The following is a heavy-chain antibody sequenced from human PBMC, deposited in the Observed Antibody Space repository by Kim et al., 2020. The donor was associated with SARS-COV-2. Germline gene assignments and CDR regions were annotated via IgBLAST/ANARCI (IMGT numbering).Heavy chain of an antibody. CDR2: DSSAK. D-gene: IGHD1-1*01. CDR3: ARGHANS. J-gene: IGHJ4*02. Sequence: DSSAKLYVESVKGRFTIYRDTAKISLYLPMNSVRAEDMAVYYCARGHANSWGQGTLVTVSS. V-gene: IGHV3-7*01.